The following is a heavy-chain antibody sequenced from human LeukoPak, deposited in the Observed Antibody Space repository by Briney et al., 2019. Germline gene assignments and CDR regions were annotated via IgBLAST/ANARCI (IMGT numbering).Heavy chain of an antibody. J-gene: IGHJ4*02. D-gene: IGHD2-8*01. CDR2: IWYDGSNK. CDR1: GFTFNRFG. V-gene: IGHV3-33*06. CDR3: AKEYCSNSVCHSLDY. Sequence: PGRSLRLSCATSGFTFNRFGMHWVRQAPGKGLEWVAVIWYDGSNKDYADSVKGRFTFSRDNSKNTLYLQMNSLRAEDTAVYYCAKEYCSNSVCHSLDYWGQGTLVTVSS.